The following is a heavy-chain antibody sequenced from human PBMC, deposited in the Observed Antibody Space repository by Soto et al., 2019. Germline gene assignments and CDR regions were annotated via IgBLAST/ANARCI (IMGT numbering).Heavy chain of an antibody. CDR2: ISAYNGQR. J-gene: IGHJ4*02. D-gene: IGHD2-15*01. CDR3: TRATYIVVAPDAIYNFDS. Sequence: ASVKVSCKGSGYTFTSYGFNWVRQAPGQGLEWMGWISAYNGQRNYAQKFQDRVTMTIETSTRTAYMELRSLRSDDTAVYYCTRATYIVVAPDAIYNFDSWGQGTQVTVSS. V-gene: IGHV1-18*01. CDR1: GYTFTSYG.